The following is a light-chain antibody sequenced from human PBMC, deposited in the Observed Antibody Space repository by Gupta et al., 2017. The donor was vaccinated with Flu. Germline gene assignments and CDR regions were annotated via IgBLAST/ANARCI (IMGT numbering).Light chain of an antibody. J-gene: IGKJ1*01. V-gene: IGKV1-5*03. CDR2: RAS. CDR3: QQYITYPWT. Sequence: DIQMTQSPSTLSASVGDRVTITCRASQNIDRWSAWYQQKPGKAPKILIYRASNLESGVPSKFSGSGSGTEFTLTISSLQPDGFATYYCQQYITYPWTFGQGTKVEI. CDR1: QNIDRW.